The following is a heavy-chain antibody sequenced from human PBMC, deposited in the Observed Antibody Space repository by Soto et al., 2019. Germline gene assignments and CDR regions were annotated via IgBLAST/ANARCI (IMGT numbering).Heavy chain of an antibody. CDR1: GGSISSYC. J-gene: IGHJ6*03. CDR2: IYYSGST. D-gene: IGHD2-2*01. CDR3: AREAGTRNYYYMDV. V-gene: IGHV4-59*01. Sequence: PSETLSLTCTVSGGSISSYCWSWIRQPPGKGLEWIGYIYYSGSTNYNPSLKSRVTISVDTSKNQFSLKLSSVTAADTAVYYCAREAGTRNYYYMDVWGKGTTVTVSS.